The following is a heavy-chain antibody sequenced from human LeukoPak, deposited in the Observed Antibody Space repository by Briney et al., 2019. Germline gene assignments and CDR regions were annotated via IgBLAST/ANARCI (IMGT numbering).Heavy chain of an antibody. Sequence: SETLSLTCTVSGGSISSYYWSWIRQPAGKGLEWIGRIYTSGSTNYNPSLKSRVTMSVDTSKNQFSLKLSSVTAADTAVYYCARYYYGSGSYSIDYWGQGTLVTVSS. D-gene: IGHD3-10*01. CDR3: ARYYYGSGSYSIDY. CDR2: IYTSGST. CDR1: GGSISSYY. J-gene: IGHJ4*02. V-gene: IGHV4-4*07.